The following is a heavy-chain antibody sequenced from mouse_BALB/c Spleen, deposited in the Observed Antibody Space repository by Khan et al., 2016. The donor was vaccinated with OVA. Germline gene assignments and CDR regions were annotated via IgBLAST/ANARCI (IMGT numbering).Heavy chain of an antibody. CDR3: VRQLGLRSAGFAY. J-gene: IGHJ3*01. Sequence: EVQLVESGGGLVQPKGSLKLSCAASGFTFNTYAMNWVRQAPGKGLEWVARIRSKSNNYATYYADSVKDRFTISRDDSQSMLYLQMNNLKTEDTAMYYCVRQLGLRSAGFAYWGQGTLVTVSA. CDR2: IRSKSNNYAT. D-gene: IGHD3-1*01. V-gene: IGHV10-1*02. CDR1: GFTFNTYA.